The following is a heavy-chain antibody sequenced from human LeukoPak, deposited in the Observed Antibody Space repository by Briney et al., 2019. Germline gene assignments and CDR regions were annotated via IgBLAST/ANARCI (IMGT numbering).Heavy chain of an antibody. V-gene: IGHV3-53*01. CDR1: GFTVSSNY. CDR2: IYSGGST. CDR3: AKEGHAPLGGYYFDY. Sequence: GGSLRLSCAASGFTVSSNYMSWVRQAPGKGLEWVSVIYSGGSTYYADSVKGRFTISRGNSKNTLYLQMKSLRAEDTAVYYCAKEGHAPLGGYYFDYWGQGTLVTVSS. J-gene: IGHJ4*02. D-gene: IGHD3-16*01.